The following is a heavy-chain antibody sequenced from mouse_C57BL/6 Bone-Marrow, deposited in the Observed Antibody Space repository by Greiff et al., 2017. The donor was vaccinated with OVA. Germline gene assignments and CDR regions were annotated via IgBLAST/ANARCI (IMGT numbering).Heavy chain of an antibody. D-gene: IGHD2-12*01. CDR2: SRNKANDYTT. V-gene: IGHV7-1*01. CDR1: GFTFSDFY. Sequence: DVMLVESGGGLVQSGRSLRLSCATSGFTFSDFYMEWVRQAPGKGLEWIAASRNKANDYTTEYSASVKGRFIVSRDTSQSILYLQMNALRAEDTAIYYCARDGYDWYFDVWGTGTTVTVSS. CDR3: ARDGYDWYFDV. J-gene: IGHJ1*03.